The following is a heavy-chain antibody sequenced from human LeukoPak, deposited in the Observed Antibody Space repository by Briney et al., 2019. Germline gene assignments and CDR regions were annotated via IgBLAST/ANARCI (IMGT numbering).Heavy chain of an antibody. Sequence: GGSLRLSCAASGFTFSSYSMNWDRQAPGKGLEWVSFISSSTSYISYADSVKGRFTISRDNAKSSLWLQMNSLRAEDTAVYYCARATNGRFDIWGQGTMVTVSS. CDR1: GFTFSSYS. CDR3: ARATNGRFDI. V-gene: IGHV3-21*01. D-gene: IGHD2-8*01. CDR2: ISSSTSYI. J-gene: IGHJ3*02.